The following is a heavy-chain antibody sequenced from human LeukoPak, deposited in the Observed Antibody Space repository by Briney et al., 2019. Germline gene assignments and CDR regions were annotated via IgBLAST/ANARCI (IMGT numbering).Heavy chain of an antibody. CDR2: ISDSGGST. J-gene: IGHJ4*02. CDR3: AKVLMIVVVSDY. D-gene: IGHD3-22*01. Sequence: GGSLRLSCAASGFTFSSYAMSWVRQAPGKGLEWVSAISDSGGSTYYADSVKGRFTISRDNSKNTLYLQMNSLRAEDTAVYYCAKVLMIVVVSDYWGQGTLVTVSS. CDR1: GFTFSSYA. V-gene: IGHV3-23*01.